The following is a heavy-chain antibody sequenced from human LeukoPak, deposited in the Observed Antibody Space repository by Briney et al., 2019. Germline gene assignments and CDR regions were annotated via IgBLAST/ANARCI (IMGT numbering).Heavy chain of an antibody. D-gene: IGHD2-2*01. Sequence: SETLSLTCAVYGGSFSGYYWSWIRQPPGRGLEWIGEINHSGSTNYNPSLKSRFTISVATSKNQFSLKLSSVTAADTAVYYCARGRDIVVVPAAPQYYYYGMDVWGQGTTVTVSS. J-gene: IGHJ6*02. CDR1: GGSFSGYY. CDR3: ARGRDIVVVPAAPQYYYYGMDV. CDR2: INHSGST. V-gene: IGHV4-34*01.